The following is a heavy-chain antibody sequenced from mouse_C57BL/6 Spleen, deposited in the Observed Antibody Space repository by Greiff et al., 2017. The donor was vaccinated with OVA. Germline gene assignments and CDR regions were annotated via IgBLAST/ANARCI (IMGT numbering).Heavy chain of an antibody. Sequence: DVKLVESEGGLVQPGSSMKLSCTASGFTFSDYYMAWVRQVPEKGLEWVANINYDGSSTYYLDSLKSRFIISRDNAKNILYLQMSSLKSEDTATYYCARKGLLRNWYFDVWGTGTTVTVSS. V-gene: IGHV5-16*01. D-gene: IGHD1-1*01. CDR1: GFTFSDYY. CDR2: INYDGSST. CDR3: ARKGLLRNWYFDV. J-gene: IGHJ1*03.